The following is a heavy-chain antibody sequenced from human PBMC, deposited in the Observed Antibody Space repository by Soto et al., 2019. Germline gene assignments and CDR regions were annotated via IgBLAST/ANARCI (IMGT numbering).Heavy chain of an antibody. V-gene: IGHV1-46*01. CDR2: INPSGGST. D-gene: IGHD2-15*01. CDR1: GYTFTSYY. Sequence: ASVKVSCKASGYTFTSYYMHWVRQAPGQGLEWMGIINPSGGSTGYAQKFQGRVTMTRDTSTRTVYMELSSLRSEDRAGDYCASDRGYCSGGRWYYYYYXXXXWGQGTTVTVSS. J-gene: IGHJ6*02. CDR3: ASDRGYCSGGRWYYYYYXXXX.